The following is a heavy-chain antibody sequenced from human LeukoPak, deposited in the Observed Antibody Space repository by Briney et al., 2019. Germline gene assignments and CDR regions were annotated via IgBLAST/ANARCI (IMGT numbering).Heavy chain of an antibody. J-gene: IGHJ5*02. CDR2: MSYRGTT. D-gene: IGHD3-9*01. CDR1: GGSISSTTYY. V-gene: IGHV4-39*07. Sequence: SGTLSLTCTVSGGSISSTTYYWGWIRQPPGKGLEWIGSMSYRGTTYYNPSLKSRVTISVDTSKNQFSLKLSSVTAADTAVYYCARRNYDILTGYYTGWFDPWGQGTLVTVSS. CDR3: ARRNYDILTGYYTGWFDP.